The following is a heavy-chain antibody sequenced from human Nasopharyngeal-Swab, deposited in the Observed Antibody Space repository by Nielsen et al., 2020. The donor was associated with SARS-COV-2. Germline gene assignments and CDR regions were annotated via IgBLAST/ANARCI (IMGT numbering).Heavy chain of an antibody. V-gene: IGHV3-21*01. Sequence: GESLKISCAASGFTFNNYNFNWVRQAPGKGLEWVSSNIYYADSVKGRFTISRDNAKNSLYLQMNSLRAEDTAVYYCARDGLDYDFWSAYFMDVWGQGTTVTVS. J-gene: IGHJ6*02. CDR2: NI. CDR3: ARDGLDYDFWSAYFMDV. CDR1: GFTFNNYN. D-gene: IGHD3-3*01.